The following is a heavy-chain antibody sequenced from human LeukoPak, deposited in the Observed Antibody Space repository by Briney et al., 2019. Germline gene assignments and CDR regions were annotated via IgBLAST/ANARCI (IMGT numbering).Heavy chain of an antibody. V-gene: IGHV3-7*03. CDR3: AKEGRSLQTY. CDR2: IKEDGTET. J-gene: IGHJ4*02. CDR1: GFTVSSNY. D-gene: IGHD5-24*01. Sequence: GGSLRLSCATSGFTVSSNYMNWVRQAPGKGLEWVANIKEDGTETYYVDSVKGRFTISRDNAKNSLYLQMNSLRVEDTAVYYCAKEGRSLQTYWGQGTLVTVSS.